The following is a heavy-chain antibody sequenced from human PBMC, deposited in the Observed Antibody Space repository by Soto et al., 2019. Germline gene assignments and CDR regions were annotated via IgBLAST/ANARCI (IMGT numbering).Heavy chain of an antibody. CDR1: GFTFSSYS. CDR3: ARERYCISTSCYVYYYYGMDV. CDR2: ISSSSSTI. Sequence: SLRLSCAASGFTFSSYSMNWVRQAPGKGLEWVSYISSSSSTIYYADSVKGRFTISRDNAKNSLYLQMNSLRDEDTAVYYCARERYCISTSCYVYYYYGMDVWGQGTTVTVSS. V-gene: IGHV3-48*02. J-gene: IGHJ6*02. D-gene: IGHD2-2*01.